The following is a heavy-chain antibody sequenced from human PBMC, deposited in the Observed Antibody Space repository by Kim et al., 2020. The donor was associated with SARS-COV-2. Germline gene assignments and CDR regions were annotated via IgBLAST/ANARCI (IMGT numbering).Heavy chain of an antibody. D-gene: IGHD3-10*01. J-gene: IGHJ3*02. CDR2: INPNSGGT. CDR3: ARAGPRGIRGGDKPDAFDI. CDR1: GYTFTGYY. V-gene: IGHV1-2*02. Sequence: ASVKVSCKASGYTFTGYYMHWVRQAPGQGLEWMGWINPNSGGTNYAQKFQGRVTMTRDTSISTAYMELSRLRSDDPAVYYCARAGPRGIRGGDKPDAFDIWGQGTMVTVSS.